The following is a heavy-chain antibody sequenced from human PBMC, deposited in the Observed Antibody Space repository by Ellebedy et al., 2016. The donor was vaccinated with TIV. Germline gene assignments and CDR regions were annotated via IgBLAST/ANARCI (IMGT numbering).Heavy chain of an antibody. CDR1: GFSFGNFA. CDR2: ISDGGDT. D-gene: IGHD7-27*01. V-gene: IGHV3-23*01. J-gene: IGHJ4*02. Sequence: PGGSLRLSCAASGFSFGNFAMNWVRQAPGQGLEWVSGISDGGDTFYADSVKGRFTISRDNSKNTVYMQMDSLRAEDTAIYYCARDPNWGSIDSWGQGTLVTVSS. CDR3: ARDPNWGSIDS.